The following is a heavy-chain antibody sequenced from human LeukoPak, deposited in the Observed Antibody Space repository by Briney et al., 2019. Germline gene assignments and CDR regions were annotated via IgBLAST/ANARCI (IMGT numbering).Heavy chain of an antibody. V-gene: IGHV3-21*01. D-gene: IGHD3-10*01. Sequence: GGSLRLSCAASGFTFSSYSMNWVRQAPGKGLEWVSSISSSSSYIYYADSVKGRFTISRDNAKNSLYLQMNSLRAEDTAVYYCARDFPYGSGFYYFDYWGQGTLVTVSS. J-gene: IGHJ4*02. CDR3: ARDFPYGSGFYYFDY. CDR2: ISSSSSYI. CDR1: GFTFSSYS.